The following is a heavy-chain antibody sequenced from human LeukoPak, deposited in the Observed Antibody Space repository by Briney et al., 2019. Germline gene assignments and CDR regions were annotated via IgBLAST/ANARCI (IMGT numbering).Heavy chain of an antibody. Sequence: GGSLRLSCAASGFTFSSNWMSWVRQAPGKGLEWVANIKQDGSEKYYVDSVKGRFTISRDNSKNTLYLQMNSLRAEDTAVYYCARAAYEYSSGKQNWFDPWGQGTLVTVSS. CDR1: GFTFSSNW. D-gene: IGHD6-19*01. CDR3: ARAAYEYSSGKQNWFDP. J-gene: IGHJ5*02. CDR2: IKQDGSEK. V-gene: IGHV3-7*01.